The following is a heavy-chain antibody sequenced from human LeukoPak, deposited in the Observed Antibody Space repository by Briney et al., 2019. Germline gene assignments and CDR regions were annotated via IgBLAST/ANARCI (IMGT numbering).Heavy chain of an antibody. J-gene: IGHJ4*02. CDR1: GGSINNYY. V-gene: IGHV4-59*01. CDR3: ARGECSGGSCYFAPVDY. Sequence: SETLSLTCTVSGGSINNYYWSWIRQPPGKGLEWIGYIYYSGSTKYNPSLKSRVTISVDTSKNQFSLKLSSVTAADTAVYYCARGECSGGSCYFAPVDYWGQGTLVTVSS. D-gene: IGHD2-15*01. CDR2: IYYSGST.